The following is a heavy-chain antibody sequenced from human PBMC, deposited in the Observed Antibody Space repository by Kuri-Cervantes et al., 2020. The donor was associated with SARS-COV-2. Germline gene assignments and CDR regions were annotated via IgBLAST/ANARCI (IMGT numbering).Heavy chain of an antibody. J-gene: IGHJ4*02. CDR3: AREASSGWYGLSQYYFDY. CDR1: VFTLSSFA. D-gene: IGHD6-19*01. V-gene: IGHV3-30*03. CDR2: ISDDGSNK. Sequence: GESLKISCTASVFTLSSFAMHWVRQAPGKGLEWVAVISDDGSNKFYSDSVRGRFTISRDNSKNTLYLQMNSLRAEDTAVYYCAREASSGWYGLSQYYFDYWGQGTLVTVSS.